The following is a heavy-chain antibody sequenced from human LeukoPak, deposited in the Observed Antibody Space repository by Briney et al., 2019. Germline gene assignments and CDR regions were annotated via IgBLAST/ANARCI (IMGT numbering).Heavy chain of an antibody. CDR2: IYYTGST. Sequence: PSETLSLTCTVSGGSISRDYWSWIRQPPGKGLEWIGCIYYTGSTNYNPSLKSRVTISVDTSKNQFSLKLSSVTAADTAVYYCARDRPGGSSLDYWGQGTLVTVSS. J-gene: IGHJ4*02. CDR3: ARDRPGGSSLDY. D-gene: IGHD6-13*01. V-gene: IGHV4-59*01. CDR1: GGSISRDY.